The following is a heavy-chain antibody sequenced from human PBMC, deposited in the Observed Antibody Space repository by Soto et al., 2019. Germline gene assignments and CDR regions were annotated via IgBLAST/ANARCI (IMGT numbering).Heavy chain of an antibody. CDR3: ARDCSGGSCYDYYYYGMDA. Sequence: ASVKVSCKASGYTFTSYGISWVRQAPGQGLEWMGWISAYNGNTNYAQKLQGRVTMTTDTSTSTAYMELRSLRSDDTAVYYCARDCSGGSCYDYYYYGMDAWGQGTKVTVSS. J-gene: IGHJ6*02. CDR2: ISAYNGNT. CDR1: GYTFTSYG. D-gene: IGHD2-15*01. V-gene: IGHV1-18*01.